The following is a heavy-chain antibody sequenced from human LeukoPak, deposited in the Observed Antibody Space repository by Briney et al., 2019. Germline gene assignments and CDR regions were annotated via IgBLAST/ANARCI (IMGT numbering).Heavy chain of an antibody. V-gene: IGHV3-23*01. CDR3: VKLSSGSGSKFGFDS. D-gene: IGHD6-19*01. CDR1: GFTFGSYA. Sequence: PGGSLRLSCAASGFTFGSYAMSWVRQTPGKSLEWVSIITNGGGTTYYADSVRARFTISRGNSKNMLYLQMNSLRAEDTAVYYCVKLSSGSGSKFGFDSWGQGTLVTVSS. J-gene: IGHJ4*02. CDR2: ITNGGGTT.